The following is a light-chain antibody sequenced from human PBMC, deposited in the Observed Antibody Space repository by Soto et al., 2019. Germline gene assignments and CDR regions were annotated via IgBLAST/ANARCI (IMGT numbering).Light chain of an antibody. J-gene: IGKJ1*01. CDR2: GAS. Sequence: IVLTQSPATLSLSPGERATLSCRASQSVSSYLAWYQQKPGQAPRLLIYGASTRATGIPARFSGSGSGTDFTLTISSLQSEDFAVYYCQQYNNWPPWTFGQGTKVDIK. V-gene: IGKV3-15*01. CDR1: QSVSSY. CDR3: QQYNNWPPWT.